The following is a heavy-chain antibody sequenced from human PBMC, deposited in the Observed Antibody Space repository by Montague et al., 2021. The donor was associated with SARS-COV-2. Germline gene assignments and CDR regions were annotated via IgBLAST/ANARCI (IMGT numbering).Heavy chain of an antibody. CDR1: GFTFTSYA. CDR2: IWFDGSNT. V-gene: IGHV3-33*01. CDR3: ARECGFGDDGNAFDI. D-gene: IGHD4-17*01. J-gene: IGHJ3*02. Sequence: SLRLSCAASGFTFTSYAMHWVRQAPGKGLEWAAAIWFDGSNTYYADSVKGRFTISRDNSKNTLYLQMNSLRAEDTAVYYCARECGFGDDGNAFDIWGQGKMVTV.